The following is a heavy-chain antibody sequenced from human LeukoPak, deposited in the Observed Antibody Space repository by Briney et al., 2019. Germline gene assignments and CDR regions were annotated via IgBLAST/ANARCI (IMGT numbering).Heavy chain of an antibody. Sequence: PGGSLRLSCTASGFTFGDYAISWFRQAPGKGLEWVGFIRSKAYGGTTEYAASVKGRFTISRDDSKSIAYLQMNSLKTEDTAVYYCTRPYCGSGSYYDYFDYWGQGTMVTVSS. D-gene: IGHD3-10*01. CDR1: GFTFGDYA. J-gene: IGHJ4*02. CDR2: IRSKAYGGTT. V-gene: IGHV3-49*03. CDR3: TRPYCGSGSYYDYFDY.